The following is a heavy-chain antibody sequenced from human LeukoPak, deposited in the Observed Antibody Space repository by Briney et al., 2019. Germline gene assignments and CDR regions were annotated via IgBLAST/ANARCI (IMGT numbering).Heavy chain of an antibody. V-gene: IGHV1-18*01. D-gene: IGHD6-19*01. CDR2: ISAYNGNT. CDR3: AREYSSGWYLVNWFDP. CDR1: GYTFTSYG. J-gene: IGHJ5*02. Sequence: ASVKVSCKASGYTFTSYGISWVRQAPGQGVEWMGWISAYNGNTNYAQKLQGRVTMTTDTSTSTAYMELRSLRSDDTAVYYCAREYSSGWYLVNWFDPWGQGTLVTVSS.